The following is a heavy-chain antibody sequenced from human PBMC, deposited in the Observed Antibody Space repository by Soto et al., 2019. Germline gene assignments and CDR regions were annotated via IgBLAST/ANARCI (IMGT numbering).Heavy chain of an antibody. J-gene: IGHJ4*02. CDR2: ISYDGSNK. CDR3: AKDQGIAAAATDY. V-gene: IGHV3-30*18. D-gene: IGHD6-13*01. CDR1: GFTFSSYG. Sequence: QVQLVESGGGVVQPGRSLRLSCAASGFTFSSYGMHWVRQAPGKGLEWVAVISYDGSNKYYADSVKGRFTISRDNSKNTLYLQMNSLRDEDTAVYYCAKDQGIAAAATDYWGQGTLVTVSS.